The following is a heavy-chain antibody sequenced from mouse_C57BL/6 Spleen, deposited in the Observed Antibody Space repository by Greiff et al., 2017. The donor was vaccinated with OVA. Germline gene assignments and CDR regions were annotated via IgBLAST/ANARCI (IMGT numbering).Heavy chain of an antibody. CDR3: ARYPYYYGSVYFDY. Sequence: EVKLQQSGPELVKPGASVKISCKASGYTFTDYYMNWVKQSHGKSLEWIGDINPNNGGTSYNQKFKGKATLTVDKSSSTAYMELRSLTSEDSAVYYCARYPYYYGSVYFDYWGQGTTLTVSS. CDR2: INPNNGGT. D-gene: IGHD1-1*01. CDR1: GYTFTDYY. J-gene: IGHJ2*01. V-gene: IGHV1-26*01.